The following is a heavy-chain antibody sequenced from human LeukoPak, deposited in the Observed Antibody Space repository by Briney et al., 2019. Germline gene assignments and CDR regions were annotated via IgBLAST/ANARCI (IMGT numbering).Heavy chain of an antibody. D-gene: IGHD2-15*01. CDR3: ARNLLGYCSGGSCYEGNYYYYYYMDV. CDR2: IIPIFGTA. Sequence: GASVKVSCKASGGTFSSYAISWVRQAPGQGLEWMGGIIPIFGTANYAQKFQGRVTITADKSTSTAYMELSSLRSEDTAVYYCARNLLGYCSGGSCYEGNYYYYYYMDVWGKGTTVTVSS. CDR1: GGTFSSYA. J-gene: IGHJ6*03. V-gene: IGHV1-69*06.